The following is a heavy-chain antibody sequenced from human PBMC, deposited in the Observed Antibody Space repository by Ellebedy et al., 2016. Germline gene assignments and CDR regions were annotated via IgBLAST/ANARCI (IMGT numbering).Heavy chain of an antibody. CDR1: GFTFSSYW. CDR2: IYSGSTT. Sequence: GESLKISXAASGFTFSSYWMSWVRQAPGKGLEWVSVIYSGSTTYYADSVKGRFTIPRDNSKNTLYLQMNSLRAEDTAVYYCARDLGGNWYFDLWGRGTLVTVSS. J-gene: IGHJ2*01. CDR3: ARDLGGNWYFDL. D-gene: IGHD3-16*01. V-gene: IGHV3-53*01.